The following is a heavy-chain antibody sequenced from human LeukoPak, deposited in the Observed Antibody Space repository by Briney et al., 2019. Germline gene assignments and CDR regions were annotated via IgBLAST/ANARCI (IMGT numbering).Heavy chain of an antibody. V-gene: IGHV3-66*01. Sequence: GGSLRLSCAASGFTVSSNYVSWVRQAPGKGLEWFSVIYSGGSTYYADSVKGRFTISRDNSKNTLYLQMNSLRAEDTAVYYCARDLVVGDTAMVHYYYGMDVWGQGTTVTVSS. CDR3: ARDLVVGDTAMVHYYYGMDV. D-gene: IGHD5-18*01. CDR2: IYSGGST. CDR1: GFTVSSNY. J-gene: IGHJ6*02.